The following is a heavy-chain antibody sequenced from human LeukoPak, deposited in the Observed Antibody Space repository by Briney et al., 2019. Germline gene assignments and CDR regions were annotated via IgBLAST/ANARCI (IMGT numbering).Heavy chain of an antibody. Sequence: SETLSLTCTVSGGSFSSGNYLWTWIRQPPGRGLEWIGYIFDSGNIDYSPSFKSRVTISVDTSKNQFSLKLSSVTAADTAVYYCARYLRFLELDSWGQGTLVTVSS. V-gene: IGHV4-61*01. J-gene: IGHJ4*02. D-gene: IGHD3-3*01. CDR3: ARYLRFLELDS. CDR2: IFDSGNI. CDR1: GGSFSSGNYL.